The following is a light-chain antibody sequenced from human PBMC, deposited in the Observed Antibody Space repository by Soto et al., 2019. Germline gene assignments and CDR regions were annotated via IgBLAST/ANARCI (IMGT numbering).Light chain of an antibody. CDR1: QTVASN. V-gene: IGKV3-15*01. CDR3: QQYHNWPPQYT. CDR2: GAS. J-gene: IGKJ2*01. Sequence: EIVMTQSPATLSVSPGERATLSCRASQTVASNLAWYQQKPGQAPRLLIHGASTRATGVSAGFSGSGSGTEFTLTISSLQSEDFAVYYCQQYHNWPPQYTFGQGTKLQIK.